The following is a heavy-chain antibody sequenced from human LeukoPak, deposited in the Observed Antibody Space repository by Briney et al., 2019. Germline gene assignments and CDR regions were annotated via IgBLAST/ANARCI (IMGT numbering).Heavy chain of an antibody. V-gene: IGHV3-7*01. CDR2: IKQDGSEK. J-gene: IGHJ4*02. CDR3: AAKTPPPTGYSSGLIDY. D-gene: IGHD6-19*01. CDR1: GFTFSSYW. Sequence: YPGGSLRLSCAASGFTFSSYWMSWVRQAPGKGLEWVANIKQDGSEKYYVDSVKGRFPISRDNAKNSLYLQMNGLRAEDTAVYYCAAKTPPPTGYSSGLIDYWGQGTLVTVSS.